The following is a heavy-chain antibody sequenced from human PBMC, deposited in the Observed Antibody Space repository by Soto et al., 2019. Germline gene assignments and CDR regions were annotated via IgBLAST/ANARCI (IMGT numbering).Heavy chain of an antibody. V-gene: IGHV1-18*04. CDR2: ISAYNGNT. D-gene: IGHD3-10*01. CDR3: ARGATMVRGVIIRRAFDI. J-gene: IGHJ3*02. Sequence: ASVKVSCKASGYTFTSYGISWVRQAPGQGLEWMGWISAYNGNTNYAQKLQGRVTMTTDTSTSTAYMELRSLRSHDTAVYYCARGATMVRGVIIRRAFDIWGHGTMVTTSS. CDR1: GYTFTSYG.